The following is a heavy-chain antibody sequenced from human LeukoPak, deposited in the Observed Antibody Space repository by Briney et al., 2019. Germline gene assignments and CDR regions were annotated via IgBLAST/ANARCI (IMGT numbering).Heavy chain of an antibody. CDR1: GLTFSSYG. V-gene: IGHV3-33*01. J-gene: IGHJ4*02. CDR3: ARDRPYGGPLY. CDR2: IWYDGSNK. D-gene: IGHD4-23*01. Sequence: GGSLRLSCAASGLTFSSYGMHWVRQAPGKGLEWVAVIWYDGSNKYYADSVKGRFTISRDNSKNTVYLQMNSLRAEDTAVYYCARDRPYGGPLYWGQGTLVTVSS.